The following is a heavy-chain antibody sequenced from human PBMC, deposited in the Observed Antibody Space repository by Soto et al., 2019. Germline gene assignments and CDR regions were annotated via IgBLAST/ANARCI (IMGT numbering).Heavy chain of an antibody. V-gene: IGHV1-2*02. J-gene: IGHJ6*02. Sequence: ASVKVSCKTSGYTFSAYYMHWVRQAPGQGLEWMGWINPKSGGTLYAQKLQGRVTMTTDTSTSTAYMELRSLRSDDTAVYYCARALRRITIFGVVTVTDGMDVWGQGTTVTVSS. CDR2: INPKSGGT. CDR1: GYTFSAYY. D-gene: IGHD3-3*01. CDR3: ARALRRITIFGVVTVTDGMDV.